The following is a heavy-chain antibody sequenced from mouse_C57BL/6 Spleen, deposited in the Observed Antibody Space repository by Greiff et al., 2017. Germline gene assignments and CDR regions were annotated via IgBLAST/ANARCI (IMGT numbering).Heavy chain of an antibody. J-gene: IGHJ3*01. CDR1: GYTFTDYN. Sequence: VQLQQSGPELVKPGASVKIPCKASGYTFTDYNMDWVKQSPGKSLEWIGDINPNNGGTIYNQKFKGKATLTVDKSSSTAYMELRSLTSEDTAVYYCAGGAPGYYDYEWWFAYWGQGTLVTVSA. CDR3: AGGAPGYYDYEWWFAY. CDR2: INPNNGGT. D-gene: IGHD2-4*01. V-gene: IGHV1-18*01.